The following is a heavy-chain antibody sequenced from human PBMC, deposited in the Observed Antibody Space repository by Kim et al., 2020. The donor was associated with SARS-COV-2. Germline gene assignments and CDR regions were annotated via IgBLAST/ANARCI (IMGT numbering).Heavy chain of an antibody. CDR3: AKDTDWNYGVRFDP. V-gene: IGHV3-23*01. D-gene: IGHD1-7*01. Sequence: ADSVKGRFTISRDNSKNTLYLQMNSLRAEDTAVYYCAKDTDWNYGVRFDPWGQGTLVTVSS. J-gene: IGHJ5*02.